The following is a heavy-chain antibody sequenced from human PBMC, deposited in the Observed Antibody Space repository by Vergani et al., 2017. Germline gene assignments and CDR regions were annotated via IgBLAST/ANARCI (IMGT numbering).Heavy chain of an antibody. CDR3: ARWKYGYGSRDYYYYGMDV. D-gene: IGHD5-18*01. CDR2: ISSSGSTI. CDR1: GFTSSSYE. Sequence: EVQLVESGGGLVQPGGSLRLSCAASGFTSSSYEMNWVRQAPGKGLEWVSYISSSGSTIYYADSVKGRFTISRDNAKNSLYLQMNSLRAEDTAVYYCARWKYGYGSRDYYYYGMDVWGQGTTVTVSS. J-gene: IGHJ6*02. V-gene: IGHV3-48*03.